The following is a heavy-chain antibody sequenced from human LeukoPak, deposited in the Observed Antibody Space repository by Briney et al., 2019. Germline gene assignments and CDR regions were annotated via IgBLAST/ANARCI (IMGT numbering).Heavy chain of an antibody. CDR3: ARDRGAIQYFDY. J-gene: IGHJ4*02. CDR1: GFTFRNHG. Sequence: GRSLRLSCAASGFTFRNHGMHWARQAPGKGLEWVAFIRYDETNSYYADSVKGRLTVSRDNSKNTLYLQMNSLRAEDTAVYYCARDRGAIQYFDYWGQGTLVTVSS. CDR2: IRYDETNS. V-gene: IGHV3-33*01. D-gene: IGHD2-2*02.